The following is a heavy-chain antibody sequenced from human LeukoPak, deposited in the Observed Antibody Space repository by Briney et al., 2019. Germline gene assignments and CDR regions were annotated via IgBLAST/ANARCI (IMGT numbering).Heavy chain of an antibody. CDR2: IYYTGST. Sequence: PSETLSLTCTVSGGSISSSSHYWGWIRQPPGKGLEWIGSIYYTGSTYNSPSLKSRVTISVDTSKNQFSLKLSSVTAADTAVYYCARVGRRDTAIDYWGQGTLVTVSS. CDR3: ARVGRRDTAIDY. V-gene: IGHV4-39*07. D-gene: IGHD5-18*01. J-gene: IGHJ4*02. CDR1: GGSISSSSHY.